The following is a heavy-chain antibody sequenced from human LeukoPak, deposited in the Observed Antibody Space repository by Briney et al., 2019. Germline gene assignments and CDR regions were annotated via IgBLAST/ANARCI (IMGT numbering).Heavy chain of an antibody. CDR3: AKEYPGLRVADVFFEY. D-gene: IGHD3-3*01. Sequence: GGSLRLSCAASGLIFSNYAMSWVRQAPGKGLEWVSGITSGFTPHYADSVKGRFTISRDNSKNTFPLQMNSLRAEDTAVYYFAKEYPGLRVADVFFEYWGQGTLVTVSS. V-gene: IGHV3-23*01. J-gene: IGHJ4*02. CDR1: GLIFSNYA. CDR2: ITSGFTP.